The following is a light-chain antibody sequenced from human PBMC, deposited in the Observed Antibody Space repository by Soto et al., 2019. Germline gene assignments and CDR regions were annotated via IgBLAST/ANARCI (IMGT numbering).Light chain of an antibody. V-gene: IGLV2-8*01. CDR3: SSFSGTNTVV. Sequence: QSVLTQPPSASGSPGQSVTISYTGTSSDVGGYNYVCWYQQYPGKAPKLIISQVYKRPSGVPDRFSGSKSGNTASLTVSGLQAEDEADYYCSSFSGTNTVVFGGGTKLTVL. CDR2: QVY. J-gene: IGLJ2*01. CDR1: SSDVGGYNY.